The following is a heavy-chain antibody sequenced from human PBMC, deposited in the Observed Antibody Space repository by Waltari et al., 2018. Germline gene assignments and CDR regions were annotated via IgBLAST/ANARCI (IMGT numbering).Heavy chain of an antibody. Sequence: EVQLLESGGGLVQPGGSLRLSCAASGFTFSTYRMSWVRQVPGKGLEWVSSISGSGTDTYYADSVKGRFTISRDNSKNTLSLQMNSLRAEDTALYYCATFKGDYWGQGTLVTVSS. V-gene: IGHV3-23*01. CDR2: ISGSGTDT. CDR3: ATFKGDY. J-gene: IGHJ4*02. D-gene: IGHD3-16*01. CDR1: GFTFSTYR.